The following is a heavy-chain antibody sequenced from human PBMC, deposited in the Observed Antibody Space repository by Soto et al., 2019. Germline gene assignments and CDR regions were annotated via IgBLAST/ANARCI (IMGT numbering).Heavy chain of an antibody. V-gene: IGHV4-59*01. CDR2: IYYSGST. CDR1: GGSISSYY. D-gene: IGHD2-2*02. CDR3: AREGVAPAAIRGVYYFDY. Sequence: SETLSLTCTVSGGSISSYYWSWIRQPPGKGLEWIGYIYYSGSTTYNPSLKSRVAISVDTSKNQSSLKLSSVHAADLAVYYCAREGVAPAAIRGVYYFDYLGQGTLVTVSS. J-gene: IGHJ4*02.